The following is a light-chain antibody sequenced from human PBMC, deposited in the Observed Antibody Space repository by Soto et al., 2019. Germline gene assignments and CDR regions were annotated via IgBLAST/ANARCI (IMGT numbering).Light chain of an antibody. Sequence: EIVLTQSPGSLSLSPGERATLSCRASQSISSTYIAWYQQKRGQAPRLLIFGASSRATGIPDRFSGSGSGTDFSLTISRLEPEDSAVYFGQQYVRSPYTFGPGTKVDIK. CDR2: GAS. J-gene: IGKJ3*01. CDR3: QQYVRSPYT. CDR1: QSISSTY. V-gene: IGKV3-20*01.